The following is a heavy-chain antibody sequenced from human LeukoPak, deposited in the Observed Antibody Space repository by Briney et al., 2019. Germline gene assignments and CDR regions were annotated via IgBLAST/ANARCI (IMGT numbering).Heavy chain of an antibody. Sequence: PGGSLRLSCAGSGFTFSSYAMSWVRQAPGKGLVWVSAISGSGGSTYHTDSVRGRFTMSRDNSKNTLYLQMNSLRAEDTAVYYCAKGDVQLPDCIDVWGQGTTVTVSS. D-gene: IGHD1-1*01. CDR2: ISGSGGST. V-gene: IGHV3-23*01. J-gene: IGHJ6*02. CDR1: GFTFSSYA. CDR3: AKGDVQLPDCIDV.